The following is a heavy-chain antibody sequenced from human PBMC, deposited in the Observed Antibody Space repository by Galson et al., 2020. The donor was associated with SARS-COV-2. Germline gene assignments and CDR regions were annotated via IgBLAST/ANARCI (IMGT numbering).Heavy chain of an antibody. CDR2: IYPRDSDT. J-gene: IGHJ3*02. V-gene: IGHV5-51*04. CDR3: ASRLLNYDFGGGTTTDAFDI. CDR1: GYSFTSYW. Sequence: GESLKISCKGSGYSFTSYWIGWVRQMPGKGLEWMGIIYPRDSDTRYSPSFQGQVTISADKPISTPYLQWSSLKASDTAMYYCASRLLNYDFGGGTTTDAFDIWGQGTMVTVSS. D-gene: IGHD3-3*01.